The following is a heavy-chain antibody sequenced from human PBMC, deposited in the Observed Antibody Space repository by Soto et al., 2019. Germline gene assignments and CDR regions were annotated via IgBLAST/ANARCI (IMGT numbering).Heavy chain of an antibody. V-gene: IGHV3-43*01. CDR1: GFTFDDYT. D-gene: IGHD3-22*01. CDR3: AKDRSNYYDSSCYYQSYYFDY. CDR2: ISWDGGST. Sequence: EVQLVESGGVVVQPGGSLRLSCAASGFTFDDYTMHWVRQAPGKGLEWVSLISWDGGSTYYADSVKGRFTISRDNSKNSLYLQMNSLRTEDTALYYCAKDRSNYYDSSCYYQSYYFDYWGQGTLVTVSS. J-gene: IGHJ4*02.